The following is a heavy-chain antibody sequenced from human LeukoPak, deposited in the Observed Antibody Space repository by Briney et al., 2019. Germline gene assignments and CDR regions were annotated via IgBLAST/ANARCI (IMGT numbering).Heavy chain of an antibody. Sequence: GGSLRLSCAASGFTFSSYSMNWVRQAPGKGLEWVSSISSSSNYIHYADSVKGRFTISRDNAKNSLYLQMNSLRAEDTAVYYCARADGDYDYFDYWGQGTLVTVSS. CDR3: ARADGDYDYFDY. J-gene: IGHJ4*02. V-gene: IGHV3-21*01. CDR2: ISSSSNYI. CDR1: GFTFSSYS. D-gene: IGHD4-17*01.